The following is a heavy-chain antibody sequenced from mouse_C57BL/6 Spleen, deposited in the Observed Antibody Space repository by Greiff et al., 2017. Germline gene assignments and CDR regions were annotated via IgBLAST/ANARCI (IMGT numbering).Heavy chain of an antibody. CDR2: IYPGSGST. V-gene: IGHV1-55*01. D-gene: IGHD2-2*01. CDR1: GYTFTSYW. J-gene: IGHJ4*01. Sequence: QVQLQQPGAELVKPGASVKMSCKASGYTFTSYWITWVKQRPGQGLEWIGDIYPGSGSTNYNEKFKSKATLTVDTSSSTAYMQLSSLTSEDSAVYYCARWGYYGYEGGAMDYWGQGTSVTVS. CDR3: ARWGYYGYEGGAMDY.